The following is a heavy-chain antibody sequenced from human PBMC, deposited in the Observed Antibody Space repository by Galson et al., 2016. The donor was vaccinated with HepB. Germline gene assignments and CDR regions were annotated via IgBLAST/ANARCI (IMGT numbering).Heavy chain of an antibody. Sequence: TLSLTCAVHGGSFSDYYWSWIRQPPGQGLEWIGEINHSGSTNYNPSLTSRVTISVDTSKRQLSLNLKSLTAADTAVYYCARRTLWLEADYWGQGTLVTVSS. D-gene: IGHD6-19*01. J-gene: IGHJ4*02. CDR3: ARRTLWLEADY. CDR2: INHSGST. V-gene: IGHV4-34*01. CDR1: GGSFSDYY.